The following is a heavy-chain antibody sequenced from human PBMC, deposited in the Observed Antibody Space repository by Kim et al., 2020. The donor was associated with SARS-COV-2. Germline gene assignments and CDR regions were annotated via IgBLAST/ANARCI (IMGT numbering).Heavy chain of an antibody. CDR1: GYTFTSYA. CDR2: INAGNGNT. CDR3: ARDYGEGSGTYGGWFDP. V-gene: IGHV1-3*01. D-gene: IGHD3-10*01. J-gene: IGHJ5*02. Sequence: ASVKVSCKASGYTFTSYAMHWVRQAPGQRLEWMGWINAGNGNTKYSQKFQGRVTITRDTSASTAYMELSSLRSEDTAVYYCARDYGEGSGTYGGWFDPWGQGTLVTVSS.